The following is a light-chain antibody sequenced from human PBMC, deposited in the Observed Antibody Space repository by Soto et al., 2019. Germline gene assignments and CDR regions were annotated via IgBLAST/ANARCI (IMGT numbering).Light chain of an antibody. V-gene: IGKV3-20*01. J-gene: IGKJ4*01. CDR2: GAS. CDR1: QSVSSSY. CDR3: QQYGSSPLT. Sequence: ELTQSPGTLSLSPGERVPLSCRASQSVSSSYLAWYQQKPGQAPRLLIYGASSRATGIPDRFSGSGSGTDFTLTISRLEPEDFAVYYCQQYGSSPLTFGGGTKVDI.